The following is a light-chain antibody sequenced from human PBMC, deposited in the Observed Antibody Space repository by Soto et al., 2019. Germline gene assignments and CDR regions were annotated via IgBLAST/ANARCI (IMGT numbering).Light chain of an antibody. V-gene: IGLV2-8*01. J-gene: IGLJ1*01. Sequence: QSALTHAPSASGSPGQSVTISCTGTSSDVGGYNYVSWYQQHPGKAPKLMIYEVSKRPSGVPDRFSGSKSGNTASLTVSGLQAEDEADYYCSSYAGSNNLRVFGTGTKVTVL. CDR2: EVS. CDR3: SSYAGSNNLRV. CDR1: SSDVGGYNY.